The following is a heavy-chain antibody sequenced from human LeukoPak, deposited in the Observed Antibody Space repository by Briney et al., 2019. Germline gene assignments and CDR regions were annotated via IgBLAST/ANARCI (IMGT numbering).Heavy chain of an antibody. V-gene: IGHV4-59*01. CDR3: ARGGDYEIDY. J-gene: IGHJ4*02. D-gene: IGHD4-17*01. CDR2: IYYSGST. CDR1: GGSISSYY. Sequence: SETLSLTCTVSGGSISSYYWSWIRQPPGKGLEWIGYIYYSGSTNYNPSFESRVTISVDTSKNQFSLKLSSVTAADTAVYYCARGGDYEIDYWGQGILVSVSS.